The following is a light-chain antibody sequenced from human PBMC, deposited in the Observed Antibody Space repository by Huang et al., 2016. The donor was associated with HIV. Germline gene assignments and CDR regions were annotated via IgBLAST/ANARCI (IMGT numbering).Light chain of an antibody. V-gene: IGKV2-28*01. Sequence: DIVMTQSPLSLPVTPGEPASISCRSSQRLLHSNGYHYLDWYMHKPGPSPQRLIYLGSTRASGVPYSFSGSGSGTDFTLKISRVEAEDVGIYYCMQALQSPWTFGQGTKVEIK. CDR1: QRLLHSNGYHY. J-gene: IGKJ1*01. CDR3: MQALQSPWT. CDR2: LGS.